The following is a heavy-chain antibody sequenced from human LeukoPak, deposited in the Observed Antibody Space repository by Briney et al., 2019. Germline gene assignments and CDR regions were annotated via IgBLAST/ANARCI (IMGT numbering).Heavy chain of an antibody. J-gene: IGHJ4*02. CDR2: INPNSGGT. CDR3: VREEGYCSSTSCSAPFDY. Sequence: ASVKVSCKASGYTFTGYYMHWVLQAPGQGLEWMGWINPNSGGTNYAQKFQGRVTMTRDTSISTAYMELSRLRSDDTAVYYCVREEGYCSSTSCSAPFDYWGQGTLVTVSS. D-gene: IGHD2-2*01. V-gene: IGHV1-2*02. CDR1: GYTFTGYY.